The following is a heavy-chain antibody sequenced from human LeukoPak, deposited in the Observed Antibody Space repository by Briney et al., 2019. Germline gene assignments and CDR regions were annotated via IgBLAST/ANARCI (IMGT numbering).Heavy chain of an antibody. CDR1: GFTFSKFW. CDR2: IKQDSSEI. J-gene: IGHJ3*02. D-gene: IGHD3-22*01. V-gene: IGHV3-7*01. CDR3: ARLDENSGYRPSHI. Sequence: GGSLRLSCAAPGFTFSKFWMRWLRQAPGKGLEWVANIKQDSSEIHYLESVKGRFTISRDNARNSVYLQMNSLRADDTAVYYCARLDENSGYRPSHIRGQGTMVTVSS.